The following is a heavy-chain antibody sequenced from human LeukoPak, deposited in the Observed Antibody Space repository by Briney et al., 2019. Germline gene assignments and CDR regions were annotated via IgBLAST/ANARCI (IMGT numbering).Heavy chain of an antibody. CDR2: IQQGGSEK. Sequence: GGSLRLSCAASGFIFSNYWMTWVRQAAGKGLEWVANIQQGGSEKYYVDSVKGRFTISRDNAKNSLYLQTNSLRAEDTAVYYCARVRGGYYFDYWGQGTLVTVSS. D-gene: IGHD5-24*01. CDR3: ARVRGGYYFDY. J-gene: IGHJ4*02. CDR1: GFIFSNYW. V-gene: IGHV3-7*04.